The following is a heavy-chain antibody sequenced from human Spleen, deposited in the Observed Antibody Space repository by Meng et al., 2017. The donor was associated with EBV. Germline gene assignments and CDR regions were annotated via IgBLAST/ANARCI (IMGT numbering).Heavy chain of an antibody. CDR2: IYSGGTT. Sequence: VQVVGSGGDLIQPGGSLRLSCAASGFTVSSDFMSWVRQPPGKGLEWVSLIYSGGTTYYADSVKGRFTISRDNSRNTLFLQMNSLRPDDTAVYYCTRESRLGATFESWGQGTLVTVSS. CDR3: TRESRLGATFES. J-gene: IGHJ4*02. V-gene: IGHV3-53*01. D-gene: IGHD1-26*01. CDR1: GFTVSSDF.